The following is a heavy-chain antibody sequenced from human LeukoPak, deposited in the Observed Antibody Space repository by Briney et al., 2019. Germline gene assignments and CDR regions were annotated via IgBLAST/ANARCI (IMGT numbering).Heavy chain of an antibody. V-gene: IGHV4-4*07. CDR1: GGSISSYY. D-gene: IGHD4-17*01. J-gene: IGHJ5*02. Sequence: SETLSLTCTVSGGSISSYYWSWIRQPAGKGLEWIGRIYTSGSTNYNPSLKSRVTMSVDTSKNQFSLKLSSVTAADTAVYYCARGLHAPTVTPNWFDPWGQGTLVTVSS. CDR3: ARGLHAPTVTPNWFDP. CDR2: IYTSGST.